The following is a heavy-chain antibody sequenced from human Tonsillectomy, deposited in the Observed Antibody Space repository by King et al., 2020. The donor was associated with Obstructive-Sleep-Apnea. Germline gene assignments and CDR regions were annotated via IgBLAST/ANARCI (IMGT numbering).Heavy chain of an antibody. Sequence: VQLVESGAEVKKPGASVKVSCKASGYTFTGYYMYWVRQAPGRGLEWMGWINPKSGGTNYAQKFQGRFTMTRDKSSSTAYMELSRLRSDDTAVYYCARSAGSPRDLDHWGQGTLVTVSS. V-gene: IGHV1-2*02. CDR1: GYTFTGYY. D-gene: IGHD1-26*01. CDR3: ARSAGSPRDLDH. J-gene: IGHJ4*02. CDR2: INPKSGGT.